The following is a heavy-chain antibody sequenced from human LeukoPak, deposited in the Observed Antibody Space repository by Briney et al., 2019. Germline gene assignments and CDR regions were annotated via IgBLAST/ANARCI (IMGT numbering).Heavy chain of an antibody. CDR2: IIPIFGTA. Sequence: SVKVSCKASGGTFSSYAISWVRQAPGQGLEWMGGIIPIFGTANYAQKFQGRVTITADESTSIAYMELSSLRSEDTAVYYCARSYGGNSEMDYWGQGTLVTVSS. CDR3: ARSYGGNSEMDY. V-gene: IGHV1-69*13. CDR1: GGTFSSYA. D-gene: IGHD4-23*01. J-gene: IGHJ4*02.